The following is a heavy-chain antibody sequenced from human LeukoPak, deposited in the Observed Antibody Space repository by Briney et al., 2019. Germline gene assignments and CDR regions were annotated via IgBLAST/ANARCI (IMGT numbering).Heavy chain of an antibody. Sequence: TGGSLRLSCAASGFTFSSYAMHWVRQAPGKGLEYVSGISSNEGSTYYANSVKGRFTISRDNSKNTLYLQMGSLRAEDMAVYYCARGQVGAINDAFDIWGQGTMVTVSS. V-gene: IGHV3-64*01. CDR2: ISSNEGST. CDR3: ARGQVGAINDAFDI. D-gene: IGHD1-26*01. CDR1: GFTFSSYA. J-gene: IGHJ3*02.